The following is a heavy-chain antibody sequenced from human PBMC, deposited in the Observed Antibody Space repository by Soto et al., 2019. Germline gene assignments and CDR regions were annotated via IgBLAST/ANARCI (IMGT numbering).Heavy chain of an antibody. CDR3: ARVAAIDDYGECYYYMDV. CDR2: INPSGGST. Sequence: QGLEWMGIINPSGGSTSYAQKFQGRVTMTRDTSTSTVYMELSSLRSEDTAVYYCARVAAIDDYGECYYYMDVSGKRPTLTVSS. D-gene: IGHD4-17*01. J-gene: IGHJ6*03. V-gene: IGHV1-46*03.